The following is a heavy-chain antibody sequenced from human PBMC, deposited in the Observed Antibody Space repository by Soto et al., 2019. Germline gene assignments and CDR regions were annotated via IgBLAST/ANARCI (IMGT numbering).Heavy chain of an antibody. Sequence: QVQLVESGGGVVQPGRSLRLSCAASGFTFSSYGMHWVRQAPGKGLEWVAVMWYDGSNKYYADSVKGRFTISRDNSKNTLYLQMNILRAEDTAVYYCARDLDYVRATRGNYYYGMDVWGQGTTVTVSS. CDR2: MWYDGSNK. V-gene: IGHV3-33*01. CDR1: GFTFSSYG. J-gene: IGHJ6*02. D-gene: IGHD3-10*02. CDR3: ARDLDYVRATRGNYYYGMDV.